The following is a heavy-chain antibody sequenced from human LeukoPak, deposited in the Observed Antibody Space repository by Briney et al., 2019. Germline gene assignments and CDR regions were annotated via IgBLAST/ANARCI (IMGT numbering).Heavy chain of an antibody. D-gene: IGHD7-27*01. V-gene: IGHV1-69*05. CDR3: ARGRVTGYYYYYMDV. CDR1: GGTFSSYA. Sequence: ASVKVSCKASGGTFSSYAISWVRQTPRQGLEWMGGTIPIFGTANYAQKFQGRVTITTDESTSTAYMELSSLRSEDTAVYYCARGRVTGYYYYYMDVWGKGTTVTVSS. J-gene: IGHJ6*03. CDR2: TIPIFGTA.